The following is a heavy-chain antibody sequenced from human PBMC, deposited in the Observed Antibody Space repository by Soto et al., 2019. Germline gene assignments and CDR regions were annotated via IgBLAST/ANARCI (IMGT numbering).Heavy chain of an antibody. CDR3: ARGVVVMGAFDI. CDR2: MNPNSGNT. J-gene: IGHJ3*02. Sequence: ASVKVSCKASGYTFTSYDINWVRQATGQGLEWMGWMNPNSGNTGYAQKFQGRVTMTRNTYISTAYMELSSLRSEDTAVYYCARGVVVMGAFDIWGQGTMVTVSS. D-gene: IGHD2-15*01. V-gene: IGHV1-8*01. CDR1: GYTFTSYD.